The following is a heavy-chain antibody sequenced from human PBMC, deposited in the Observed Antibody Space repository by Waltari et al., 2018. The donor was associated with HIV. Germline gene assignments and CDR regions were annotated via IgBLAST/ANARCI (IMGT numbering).Heavy chain of an antibody. J-gene: IGHJ5*02. CDR1: TFSAANNY. CDR2: IYRDDTA. D-gene: IGHD3-10*01. CDR3: VKGVRYYGP. Sequence: VETGRTVIRPGGSLRLSCSPFTFSAANNYVTWLRLAPGSGLEWVSTIYRDDTAHYADSVKGRFVISRDKFRNTVNLLFNDLLFEDSATYFCVKGVRYYGPWGQGLPVTVS. V-gene: IGHV3-53*05.